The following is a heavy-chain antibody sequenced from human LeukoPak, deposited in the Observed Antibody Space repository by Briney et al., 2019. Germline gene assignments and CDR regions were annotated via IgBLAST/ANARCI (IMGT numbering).Heavy chain of an antibody. CDR1: GYTFTSYG. CDR2: ISAYNGNT. CDR3: ARAGSTPWIQLKQPDY. J-gene: IGHJ4*02. Sequence: ASVKVSCKASGYTFTSYGISWVRQAPGQGLEWMGWISAYNGNTNYAQKLQGRVTMTTDTSTSTAYMELRSLRSDDTAVYYCARAGSTPWIQLKQPDYWGQGALVTVSS. V-gene: IGHV1-18*01. D-gene: IGHD5-18*01.